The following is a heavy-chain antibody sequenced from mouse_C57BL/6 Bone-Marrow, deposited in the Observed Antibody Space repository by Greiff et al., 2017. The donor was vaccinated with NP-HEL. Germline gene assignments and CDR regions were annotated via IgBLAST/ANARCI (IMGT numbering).Heavy chain of an antibody. Sequence: VQLQQSDAELVKPGASVKISCKVSGYTFTDHTIHWMKQRPEQGLEWIGYIYPSAGSTKYNEKFKGKATLTADKSSSTAYMQLNSLTSEDSAVYFCARSRNLLFYAMDYWGQGTSVTVSS. J-gene: IGHJ4*01. V-gene: IGHV1-78*01. CDR2: IYPSAGST. CDR3: ARSRNLLFYAMDY. CDR1: GYTFTDHT. D-gene: IGHD2-1*01.